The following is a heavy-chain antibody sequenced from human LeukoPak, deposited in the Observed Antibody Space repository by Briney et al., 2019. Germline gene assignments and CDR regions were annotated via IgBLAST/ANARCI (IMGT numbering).Heavy chain of an antibody. CDR1: GFTFSSYS. CDR3: ARGETGYSYGPADY. D-gene: IGHD5-18*01. Sequence: GGSLRLSCAASGFTFSSYSMNWVRQAPGKGLEWVSYISSSSSTIYYADSVKGRFTISRDNAKNSLYLQMNSLRAEDTAVYYCARGETGYSYGPADYWGQGTLVTVSS. J-gene: IGHJ4*02. CDR2: ISSSSSTI. V-gene: IGHV3-48*04.